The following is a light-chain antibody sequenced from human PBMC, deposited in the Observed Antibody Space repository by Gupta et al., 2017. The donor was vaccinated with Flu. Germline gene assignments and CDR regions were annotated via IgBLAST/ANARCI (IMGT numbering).Light chain of an antibody. CDR1: KLGDKY. CDR2: QDS. J-gene: IGLJ2*01. V-gene: IGLV3-1*01. Sequence: VSPGQTASITCSGDKLGDKYACWYQQKPGQSPVLVIYQDSKRPSGIPERFSGSNSGNTATLTISGTQAMDEADYYCQAWDSSPVFGGGTKLTVL. CDR3: QAWDSSPV.